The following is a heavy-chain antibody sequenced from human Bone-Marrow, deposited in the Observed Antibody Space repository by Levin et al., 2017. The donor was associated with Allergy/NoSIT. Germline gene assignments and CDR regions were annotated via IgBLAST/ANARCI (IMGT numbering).Heavy chain of an antibody. CDR1: GFSLNTTGMC. CDR3: ARLKTVAANEEGAFFQYGMDV. J-gene: IGHJ6*02. CDR2: IDWDDDT. Sequence: GSGPTLVKPKQTLTLTCTFSGFSLNTTGMCVTWIRQPPGKALEWLARIDWDDDTFYSTSLKTRLTISKDTSKNQVVLTLTNMDPVDTGTYYCARLKTVAANEEGAFFQYGMDVWGQGTTVTISS. V-gene: IGHV2-70*17. D-gene: IGHD6-19*01.